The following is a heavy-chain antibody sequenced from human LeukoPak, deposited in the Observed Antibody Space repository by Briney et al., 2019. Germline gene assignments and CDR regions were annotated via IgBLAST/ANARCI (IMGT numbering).Heavy chain of an antibody. V-gene: IGHV3-23*01. CDR3: AKRESSGKYFDY. Sequence: PGGSLRPSCADSGFTFSTYVMSWVRQAPGKGLEWISTISGGGSSTYYADSVKGRFTISRDNSKNTLYLQMNSLRAGDTAVYYCAKRESSGKYFDYWGQGTLVTVSS. J-gene: IGHJ4*02. CDR2: ISGGGSST. D-gene: IGHD6-19*01. CDR1: GFTFSTYV.